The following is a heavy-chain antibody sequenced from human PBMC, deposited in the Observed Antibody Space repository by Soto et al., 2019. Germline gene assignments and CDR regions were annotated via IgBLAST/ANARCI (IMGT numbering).Heavy chain of an antibody. CDR1: GGTFNTYT. Sequence: QVQLVQSGAEVKKPGSSVKVSCKASGGTFNTYTISWVRQVPGQGLEWMGGIMPLYAKPTYAQPFLGRLTIAADERTSTVYMELSSLRSEDTDLYYWASINNWSSGDGRIDVWGRGTAVSVSS. CDR3: ASINNWSSGDGRIDV. J-gene: IGHJ6*02. V-gene: IGHV1-69*01. D-gene: IGHD1-26*01. CDR2: IMPLYAKP.